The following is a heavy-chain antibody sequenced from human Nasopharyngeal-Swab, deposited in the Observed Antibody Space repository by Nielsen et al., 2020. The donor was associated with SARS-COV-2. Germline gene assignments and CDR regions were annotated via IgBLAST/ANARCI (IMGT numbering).Heavy chain of an antibody. J-gene: IGHJ6*02. D-gene: IGHD5-12*01. V-gene: IGHV7-4-1*02. CDR2: INTNTGNP. Sequence: GGSLRLSCKGSGYSFTSYGISWVRQAPGQGLEWMGWINTNTGNPTYAQGFTGRFVFSLDTSVSTAYLQISSLKAEDTAVYYCARGGEDPNFSGYDYETQNSYPYYYYYGMDVWGQGTTVTVSS. CDR1: GYSFTSYG. CDR3: ARGGEDPNFSGYDYETQNSYPYYYYYGMDV.